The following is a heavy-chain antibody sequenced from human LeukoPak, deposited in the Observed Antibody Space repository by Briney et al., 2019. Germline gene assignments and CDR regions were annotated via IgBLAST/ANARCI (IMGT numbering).Heavy chain of an antibody. V-gene: IGHV4-31*03. CDR2: IYYSGST. CDR1: SGSISSGGYY. J-gene: IGHJ4*02. Sequence: SETLSLTCTVSSGSISSGGYYWSWIRQHPGKGLKWIGYIYYSGSTYYNLSLKSRVTISVDTSKNQFSLKLSSVTAADTAVYYCARVSGYSYTSGYYFDYWGQGTLVTVSS. CDR3: ARVSGYSYTSGYYFDY. D-gene: IGHD5-18*01.